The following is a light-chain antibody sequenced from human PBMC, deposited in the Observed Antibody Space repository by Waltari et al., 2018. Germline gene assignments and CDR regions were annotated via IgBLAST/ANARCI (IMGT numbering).Light chain of an antibody. CDR2: SDD. CDR3: AAWDDGLNGVI. Sequence: QSVLTQPPSVSAAPGQRLTISCSGSSPNIGHHPSNWYRQLPGKAPKLLTYSDDLFPSGVSDRFSGSKSGTSASLAISGLQSEDEADYYCAAWDDGLNGVIFGGGTHLTVL. CDR1: SPNIGHHP. V-gene: IGLV1-36*01. J-gene: IGLJ2*01.